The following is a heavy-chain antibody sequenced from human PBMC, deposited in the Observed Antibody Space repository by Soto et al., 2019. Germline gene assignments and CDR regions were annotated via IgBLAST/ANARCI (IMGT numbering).Heavy chain of an antibody. Sequence: SETLSLTCAVYGGSFSGYYWSWIRQPPGKGLEWIGEINHSGSTNYNPSLKSRVTISVDTSKNQFSLKLSSVTAADTAVYYCARQDIVVVPAAASYYGMDVWGQGTTVTVSS. CDR3: ARQDIVVVPAAASYYGMDV. D-gene: IGHD2-2*01. V-gene: IGHV4-34*01. CDR2: INHSGST. J-gene: IGHJ6*02. CDR1: GGSFSGYY.